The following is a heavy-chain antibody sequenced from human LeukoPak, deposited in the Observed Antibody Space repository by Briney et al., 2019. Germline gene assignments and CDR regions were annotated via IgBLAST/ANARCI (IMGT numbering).Heavy chain of an antibody. Sequence: GGSLRLSCAASGFTFSSYSMNWVRQAPGKGLEWVSSMSSSSSYIYYADSVKGRFTISRDNAKNSLYLQMNSLRAEDTAVYYCARDWGGSSSSRADFDYWGQGTLVTVSS. CDR2: MSSSSSYI. CDR1: GFTFSSYS. D-gene: IGHD6-6*01. CDR3: ARDWGGSSSSRADFDY. V-gene: IGHV3-21*01. J-gene: IGHJ4*02.